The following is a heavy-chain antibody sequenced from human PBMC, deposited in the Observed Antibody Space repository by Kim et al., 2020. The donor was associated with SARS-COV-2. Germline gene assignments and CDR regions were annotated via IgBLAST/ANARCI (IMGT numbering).Heavy chain of an antibody. Sequence: SHNPSLTSRVPISVDTSKNPFSLKLSSVTAADTAVYYCARSRQQLTPFDYWGQGTLVTVSS. D-gene: IGHD6-13*01. J-gene: IGHJ4*02. CDR3: ARSRQQLTPFDY. V-gene: IGHV4-30-2*04.